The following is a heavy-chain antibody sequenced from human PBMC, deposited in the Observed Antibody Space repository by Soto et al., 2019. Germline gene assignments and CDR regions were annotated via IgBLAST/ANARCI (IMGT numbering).Heavy chain of an antibody. V-gene: IGHV3-9*01. J-gene: IGHJ3*02. D-gene: IGHD3-16*02. CDR3: AKDISSYIWGSYRSGGAFDI. Sequence: PGGSLRLSCAASGFTFDDYAMHWVRQAPGKGLEWVSGISWNSGSIGYADSVKGRFTISRDNAKNSLYLQMNSLRAEDTALYYCAKDISSYIWGSYRSGGAFDIWGQGTMVTVSS. CDR2: ISWNSGSI. CDR1: GFTFDDYA.